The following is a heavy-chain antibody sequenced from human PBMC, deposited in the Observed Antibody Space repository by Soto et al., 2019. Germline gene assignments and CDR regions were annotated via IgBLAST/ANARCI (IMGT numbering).Heavy chain of an antibody. V-gene: IGHV4-34*01. Sequence: SETVSLTCAVYGGSFSGYYWSWIRQPPGKGLEWIGEINHSGSTNSNPSLKSRVTISVDTSKNQFSLKLSSVTAADTAVYYCARAGSVGITIFGVVITTDYYYYGMDVWGQGTTVTVSS. CDR3: ARAGSVGITIFGVVITTDYYYYGMDV. D-gene: IGHD3-3*01. J-gene: IGHJ6*02. CDR1: GGSFSGYY. CDR2: INHSGST.